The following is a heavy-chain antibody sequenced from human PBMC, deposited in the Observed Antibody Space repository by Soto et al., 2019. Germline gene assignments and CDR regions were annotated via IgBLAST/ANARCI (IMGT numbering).Heavy chain of an antibody. D-gene: IGHD3-10*01. CDR1: GDTFNSYT. CDR3: AASYGSGSRAFDY. J-gene: IGHJ4*02. V-gene: IGHV1-69*02. Sequence: QVQLVQSGPEVKMPGSSVKVSCKASGDTFNSYTINWVRQAPGQGLQWMGRTIPILAMSNYALKFQGRVTITADKSTTTAYMELSRLGSDDTAVYYCAASYGSGSRAFDYWGQGPLVTVSS. CDR2: TIPILAMS.